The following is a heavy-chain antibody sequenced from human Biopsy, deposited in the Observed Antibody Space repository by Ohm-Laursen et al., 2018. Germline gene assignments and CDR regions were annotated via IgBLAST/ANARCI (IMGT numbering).Heavy chain of an antibody. D-gene: IGHD3-10*01. CDR1: GFSSSSYW. Sequence: SLRLSCAASGFSSSSYWMHWVRQGPGKGLVWVSRINIDGSTTRYADSVKGRFTISRDNAKNTLYLQMNSLGVEDSAVYYCARSRGSSGIATIYYYGMDVWGQGTTVTVSS. CDR2: INIDGSTT. V-gene: IGHV3-74*01. CDR3: ARSRGSSGIATIYYYGMDV. J-gene: IGHJ6*02.